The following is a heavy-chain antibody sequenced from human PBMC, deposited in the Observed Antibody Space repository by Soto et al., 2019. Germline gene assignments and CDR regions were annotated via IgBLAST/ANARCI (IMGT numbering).Heavy chain of an antibody. D-gene: IGHD6-19*01. CDR2: IGTAGDT. Sequence: GGSLRLSCAASGFTFSSYDMHWVRQATGKALEWVSAIGTAGDTYYPGSVKGRFTISRENAKNSLYLQMNSLRAGDTAAYYCARGVGGWYDYWGQGTLATVSS. V-gene: IGHV3-13*01. J-gene: IGHJ4*02. CDR3: ARGVGGWYDY. CDR1: GFTFSSYD.